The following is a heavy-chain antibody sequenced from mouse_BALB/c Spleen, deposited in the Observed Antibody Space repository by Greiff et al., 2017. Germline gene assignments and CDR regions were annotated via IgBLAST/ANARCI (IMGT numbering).Heavy chain of an antibody. Sequence: VQRVESGAELVRPGTSVKVSCKASGYAFTNYLIEWVKQRPGQGLEWIGVINPGSGGTNYNEKFKGKATLTADKSSSTAYMQLSSLTSDDSAVYFCARGLGREGDYFDYWGQGTTLTVSS. V-gene: IGHV1-54*03. CDR2: INPGSGGT. J-gene: IGHJ2*01. CDR1: GYAFTNYL. CDR3: ARGLGREGDYFDY. D-gene: IGHD4-1*01.